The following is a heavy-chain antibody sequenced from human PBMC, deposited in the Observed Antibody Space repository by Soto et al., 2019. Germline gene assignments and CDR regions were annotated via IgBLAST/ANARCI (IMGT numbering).Heavy chain of an antibody. CDR3: AMAPYYGSGTYYFSALDV. Sequence: QVQLVESGGGLVKPGGSLRLSCEASGITFSDHYMTWIRQAPGKGLEWISYISGTAGTIYYPDSVKGRFTISRDNAKKSLFLQLTSLTAEDTAGYYCAMAPYYGSGTYYFSALDVWGQGTKVTVSS. V-gene: IGHV3-11*01. D-gene: IGHD3-10*01. CDR1: GITFSDHY. CDR2: ISGTAGTI. J-gene: IGHJ6*01.